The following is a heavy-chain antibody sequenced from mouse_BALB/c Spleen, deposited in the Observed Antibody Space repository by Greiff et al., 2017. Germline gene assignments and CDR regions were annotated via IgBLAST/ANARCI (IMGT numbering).Heavy chain of an antibody. Sequence: QVQLQQSGAELAKPGASVKMSCKASGYTFTIYWMHWVKQRPGQGLEWIGYINPNTGYIEYSQKFKDKATLTADKSSSTAYIQLSSLTSEDSAVYYCARWETPYYFDYWGQGTTLTVSS. CDR2: INPNTGYI. CDR3: ARWETPYYFDY. CDR1: GYTFTIYW. D-gene: IGHD4-1*01. J-gene: IGHJ2*01. V-gene: IGHV1-7*01.